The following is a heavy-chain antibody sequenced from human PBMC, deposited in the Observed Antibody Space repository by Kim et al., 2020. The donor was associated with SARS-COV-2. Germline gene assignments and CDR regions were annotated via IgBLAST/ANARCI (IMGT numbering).Heavy chain of an antibody. J-gene: IGHJ3*02. D-gene: IGHD3-22*01. V-gene: IGHV3-43*01. Sequence: GRFTISRDNSKNSLYLQMNSLRTEDTALYYCAKDLPHYDSSGYYFDAFDIWGQGTMVTVSS. CDR3: AKDLPHYDSSGYYFDAFDI.